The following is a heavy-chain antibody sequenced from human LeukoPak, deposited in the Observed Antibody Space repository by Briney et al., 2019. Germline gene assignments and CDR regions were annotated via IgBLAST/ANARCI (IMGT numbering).Heavy chain of an antibody. Sequence: PSETLSLTCTVSGGSISSYYWSWIRQPAGKGLEWIGRIYTSGSTNYNPSHKSRVTMSVDTSKNQFSLKLSSVTAADTAVYYCARDLVGATGFYYFDYWGQGTLVTVSS. CDR1: GGSISSYY. CDR3: ARDLVGATGFYYFDY. V-gene: IGHV4-4*07. CDR2: IYTSGST. J-gene: IGHJ4*02. D-gene: IGHD1-26*01.